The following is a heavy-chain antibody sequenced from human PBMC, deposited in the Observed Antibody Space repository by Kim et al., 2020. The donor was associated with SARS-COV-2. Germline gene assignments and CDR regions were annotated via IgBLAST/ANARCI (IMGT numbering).Heavy chain of an antibody. CDR1: GGSIDNYY. CDR3: ARGGWYYGSGSRNFDY. J-gene: IGHJ4*02. V-gene: IGHV4-59*13. Sequence: SETLSLTCTVSGGSIDNYYWNWLRQPPGRRLEWIGYVYYNGFTLYNPPLKSRVTISVDTSKNHFSLKINALTTADTAGYYCARGGWYYGSGSRNFDYWGRGTLVTVSS. D-gene: IGHD3-10*01. CDR2: VYYNGFT.